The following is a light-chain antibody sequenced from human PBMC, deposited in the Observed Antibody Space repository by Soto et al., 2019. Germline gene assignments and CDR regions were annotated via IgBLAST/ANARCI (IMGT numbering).Light chain of an antibody. CDR3: QNYNSYSEA. V-gene: IGKV1-5*03. Sequence: DIQMTQSPSTLSGSVGDRVTITCRASQTISSWVAWYQQKPGKAPKLLIYKASTLKSGVPSRFIGSGSGTEFTLTISSLQPDDFATYYCQNYNSYSEAFGKGTKVDIK. CDR2: KAS. J-gene: IGKJ1*01. CDR1: QTISSW.